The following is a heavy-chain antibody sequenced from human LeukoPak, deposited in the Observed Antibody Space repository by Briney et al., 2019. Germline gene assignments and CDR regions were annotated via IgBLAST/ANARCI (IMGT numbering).Heavy chain of an antibody. CDR2: IYYSGST. J-gene: IGHJ3*02. CDR3: ARGGIVEAFDI. CDR1: GGSISSSSYS. Sequence: PSETLSLTCTVSGGSISSSSYSWGWIRQPPGKGLEWIGSIYYSGSTYYNPSLKSRVTISVDTSKNQFSLKLSSVTAADTAVYYCARGGIVEAFDIWGQGTMVTVSS. D-gene: IGHD1-26*01. V-gene: IGHV4-39*01.